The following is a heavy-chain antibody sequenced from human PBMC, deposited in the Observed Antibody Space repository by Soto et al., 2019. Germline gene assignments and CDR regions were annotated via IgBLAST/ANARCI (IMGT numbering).Heavy chain of an antibody. Sequence: QVQLVQSGAEVEKPGSSVKVSCKVSGGTTRSYRIGWVRQAPGQGLQWMGNIVPMIGKVDYAQTFQDRVTLTADKSTRTAYMELSRLRSEDTAVYFCALRTGNWNPLADWGQGTLVTVSS. D-gene: IGHD1-1*01. J-gene: IGHJ4*02. CDR2: IVPMIGKV. CDR3: ALRTGNWNPLAD. CDR1: GGTTRSYR. V-gene: IGHV1-69*02.